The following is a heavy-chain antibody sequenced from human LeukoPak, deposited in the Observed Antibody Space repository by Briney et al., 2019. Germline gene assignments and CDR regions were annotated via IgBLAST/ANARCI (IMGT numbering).Heavy chain of an antibody. J-gene: IGHJ3*02. Sequence: SGGSLRLSCVASGFTFSNHYMSWVRQAPGKELEWVATIKEDASEIYYVDSVKGRFTISRDNAKSSLFLQMNSLRVEDTAVFYCARLMGATTIYDIWGQGTKVTVSS. CDR3: ARLMGATTIYDI. CDR2: IKEDASEI. V-gene: IGHV3-7*04. CDR1: GFTFSNHY. D-gene: IGHD1-26*01.